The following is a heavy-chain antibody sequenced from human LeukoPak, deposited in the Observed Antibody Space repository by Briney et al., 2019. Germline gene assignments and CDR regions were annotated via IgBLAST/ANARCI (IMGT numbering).Heavy chain of an antibody. D-gene: IGHD4-17*01. CDR3: ARASTTVPNLLDH. J-gene: IGHJ4*02. CDR2: IKGDGSST. V-gene: IGHV3-74*01. Sequence: GGSLRLSCAASGFTFSTYWMHWVRQAPGKGRVWVARIKGDGSSTIYADSVKGRFTISRDNSKNTLYLQTSSLRVEDTAVYYCARASTTVPNLLDHWGRGTLVTVSS. CDR1: GFTFSTYW.